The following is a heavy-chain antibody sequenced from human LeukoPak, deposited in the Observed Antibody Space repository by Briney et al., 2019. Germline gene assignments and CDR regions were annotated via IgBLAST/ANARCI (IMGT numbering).Heavy chain of an antibody. CDR3: ARSTMGARRTYDY. V-gene: IGHV1-8*01. CDR1: KDTFTIYD. CDR2: MNPNSGNT. Sequence: GASVKVSCKASKDTFTIYDVSWVRQATGLGLEWMGWMNPNSGNTGYAQKFQGRVTMTMNSSISTAYMELTSLTSEDTAVYYCARSTMGARRTYDYWGQGTLVTVSS. D-gene: IGHD1-26*01. J-gene: IGHJ4*02.